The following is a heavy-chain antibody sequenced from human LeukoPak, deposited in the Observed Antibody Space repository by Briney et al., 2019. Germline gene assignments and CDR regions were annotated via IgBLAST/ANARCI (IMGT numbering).Heavy chain of an antibody. Sequence: GGSLRLSCAASGFSFSSYWMHWVRQAPGKWLVCLSRVNSDGSTTNYAESVKGRITISRDNARNTLFMQMNSLRAEDTALYYCARRSAAKGAFDLWGQGTMVTVSS. CDR1: GFSFSSYW. J-gene: IGHJ3*01. V-gene: IGHV3-74*01. CDR3: ARRSAAKGAFDL. CDR2: VNSDGSTT.